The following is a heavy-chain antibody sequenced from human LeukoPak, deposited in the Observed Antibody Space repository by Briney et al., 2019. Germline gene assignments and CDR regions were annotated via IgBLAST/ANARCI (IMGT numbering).Heavy chain of an antibody. Sequence: SVKVSCKASGGTFSSYAISWVRQAPGQGLEWMGGIIPIFGTANYAQKFQGRVTITADESTSTAYMELSSLRSEDTAVYYCARDRAPEIRANWIDPWGQGTLVTVSS. CDR1: GGTFSSYA. V-gene: IGHV1-69*13. D-gene: IGHD3-10*01. CDR2: IIPIFGTA. CDR3: ARDRAPEIRANWIDP. J-gene: IGHJ5*02.